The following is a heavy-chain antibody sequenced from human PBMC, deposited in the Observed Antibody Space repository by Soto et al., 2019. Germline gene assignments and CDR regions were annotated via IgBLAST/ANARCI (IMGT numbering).Heavy chain of an antibody. Sequence: QVELQESGPGLVKPSQTLSLTCTVSGGSISSGGYYWSWVRQHPGKGLEWIGYIYDSGSTYYNPSLKSRVTISIDTSKNQSSLKLTSVTAADTAVYYCASQATGWYPDYWGQATLVTVSS. CDR3: ASQATGWYPDY. CDR1: GGSISSGGYY. J-gene: IGHJ4*02. V-gene: IGHV4-31*03. D-gene: IGHD6-19*01. CDR2: IYDSGST.